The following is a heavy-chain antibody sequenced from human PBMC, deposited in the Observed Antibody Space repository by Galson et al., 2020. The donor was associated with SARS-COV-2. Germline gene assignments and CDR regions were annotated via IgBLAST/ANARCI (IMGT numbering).Heavy chain of an antibody. D-gene: IGHD6-6*01. CDR1: GGSITSHY. V-gene: IGHV4-59*11. CDR2: VYYNGNT. Sequence: SETLSLTCTVSGGSITSHYWSWIRQSPGKGLEWIGYVYYNGNTKYNPSVTSRATISLDTSRTQFSLNLRSVTAADTAVYYCVRGRDTAPRPLDYWGQGTLVTVSS. CDR3: VRGRDTAPRPLDY. J-gene: IGHJ4*02.